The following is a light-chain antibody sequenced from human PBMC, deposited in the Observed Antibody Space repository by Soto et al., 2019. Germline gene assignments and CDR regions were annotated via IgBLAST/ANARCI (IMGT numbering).Light chain of an antibody. CDR2: AAS. J-gene: IGKJ4*01. V-gene: IGKV1D-16*01. CDR3: QKYKTCTGT. CDR1: QGISNS. Sequence: DIPMTQSPSSLSASVGDRVTITCRASQGISNSLAWYQQKQGKAPESLSYAASSLQSWVPSRFSNNAAATELRITIRSLKPEDSATYYGQKYKTCTGTFGGGTKVEI.